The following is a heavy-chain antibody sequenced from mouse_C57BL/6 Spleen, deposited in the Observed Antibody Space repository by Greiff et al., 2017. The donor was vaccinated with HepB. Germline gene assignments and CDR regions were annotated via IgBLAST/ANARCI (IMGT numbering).Heavy chain of an antibody. CDR2: IHPNSGST. CDR3: ARYGDYGSSYYFDY. Sequence: QVQLQQPGAELVKPGASVKLSCKASGYTFTSYWMHWVKQRPGQGLEWIGMIHPNSGSTNYNEKFKSKATLTVDKSSSTAYMQLSSLTSEDSAVYYCARYGDYGSSYYFDYWGQGTTLTVSS. J-gene: IGHJ2*01. CDR1: GYTFTSYW. D-gene: IGHD1-1*01. V-gene: IGHV1-64*01.